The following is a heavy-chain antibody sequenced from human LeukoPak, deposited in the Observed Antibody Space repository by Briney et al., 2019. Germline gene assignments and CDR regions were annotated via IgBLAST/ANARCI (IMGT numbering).Heavy chain of an antibody. J-gene: IGHJ4*02. CDR2: ISFDESSE. D-gene: IGHD3-16*01. Sequence: GRSLRLSCAASGFTFSNYGMHWVRQAPGKGLEWVALISFDESSEYYADSVKGRFTISRDNAKNSLYLQMNSLRDEDTAVYYCARDWAVQPDPYYFDYWGQGTLVTVSS. CDR1: GFTFSNYG. V-gene: IGHV3-30*03. CDR3: ARDWAVQPDPYYFDY.